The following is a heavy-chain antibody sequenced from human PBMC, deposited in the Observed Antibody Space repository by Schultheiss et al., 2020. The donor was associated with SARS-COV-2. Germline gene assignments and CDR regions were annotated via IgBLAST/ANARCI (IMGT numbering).Heavy chain of an antibody. V-gene: IGHV3-11*06. Sequence: GGSLRLSCAASEFTFSDYYMSWIRRAPGKGLEWLSHTSSGGTYTVYADSVKGRFTISRDNSKNSLYLQMSSLRVEDTAVYYCARYKVPYCGGECYSGPFDYWGRGTLVTVSS. D-gene: IGHD2-21*01. CDR1: EFTFSDYY. J-gene: IGHJ4*01. CDR2: TSSGGTYT. CDR3: ARYKVPYCGGECYSGPFDY.